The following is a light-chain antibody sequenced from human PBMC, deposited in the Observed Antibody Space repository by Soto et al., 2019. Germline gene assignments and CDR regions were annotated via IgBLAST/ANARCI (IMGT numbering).Light chain of an antibody. J-gene: IGLJ2*01. Sequence: QSVLTQPASVSGSPGQSITISCTGTSSDDGSYNLVSWYQQHPGKAPKLMIYEGSKRPSGVSNRFSGSKSGNTASLTISGLQAEDEADYYCCSYAGSVVFGGGTKVTVL. CDR2: EGS. CDR1: SSDDGSYNL. V-gene: IGLV2-23*01. CDR3: CSYAGSVV.